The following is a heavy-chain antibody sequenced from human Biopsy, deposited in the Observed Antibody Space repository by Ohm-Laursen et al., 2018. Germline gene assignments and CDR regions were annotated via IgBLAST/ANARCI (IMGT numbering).Heavy chain of an antibody. V-gene: IGHV2-70*16. D-gene: IGHD2-2*02. CDR2: IDWDDAK. Sequence: PTQTLTLTGTLSGFSLNTCGMSVTWIRQPPGKALEWLARIDWDDAKFYSESLKTRLTISKGTSENHVVLTLSDVAPVDTATYYCARIPILVVPAAIVYRHRRHLQGLDVWGQGTTVIVSS. CDR3: ARIPILVVPAAIVYRHRRHLQGLDV. CDR1: GFSLNTCGMS. J-gene: IGHJ6*02.